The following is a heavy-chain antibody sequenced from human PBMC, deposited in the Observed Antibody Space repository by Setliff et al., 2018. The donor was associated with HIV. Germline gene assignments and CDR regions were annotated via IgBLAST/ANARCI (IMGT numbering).Heavy chain of an antibody. Sequence: SETLSLTCTVSGGSISSGSYYWSWIRQPAGKGLEWIGRIYTSGSTNYNPSLKSRVTISVDTSKNQFSLKLSSVTAADTAVYYCARARGPPLPVLDLWGQGTLVTVSS. CDR2: IYTSGST. J-gene: IGHJ5*02. CDR1: GGSISSGSYY. D-gene: IGHD3-10*01. V-gene: IGHV4-61*02. CDR3: ARARGPPLPVLDL.